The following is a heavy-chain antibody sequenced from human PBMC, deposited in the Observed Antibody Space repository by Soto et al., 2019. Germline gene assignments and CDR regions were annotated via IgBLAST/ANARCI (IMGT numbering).Heavy chain of an antibody. D-gene: IGHD3-16*02. CDR2: ISWDGGNT. CDR1: GLTFDDYT. V-gene: IGHV3-43*01. J-gene: IGHJ4*02. CDR3: AKDTSWTIDY. Sequence: GVLMLSCAASGLTFDDYTMHLVRQAPGKGLEWVSMISWDGGNTYYADSVKGRFTISRDNSKNSLYLQMNSLRTEDTALYYCAKDTSWTIDYWGQGTLVTVYS.